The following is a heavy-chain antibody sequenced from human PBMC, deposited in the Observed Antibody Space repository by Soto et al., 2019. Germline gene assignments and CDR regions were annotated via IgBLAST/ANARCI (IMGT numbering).Heavy chain of an antibody. J-gene: IGHJ6*02. CDR1: GFTFSSYA. CDR3: ARDRGYCSSTSCYTYYYYYGMDV. V-gene: IGHV3-30-3*01. D-gene: IGHD2-2*02. CDR2: ISYDGSNK. Sequence: TGGSLRLSCAASGFTFSSYAMHWVRQAPGKGLEWVAVISYDGSNKYYADSVKGRFTISRDNSKNTLYLQMNSLRAEDTAVYYCARDRGYCSSTSCYTYYYYYGMDVWGQGTTVTVSS.